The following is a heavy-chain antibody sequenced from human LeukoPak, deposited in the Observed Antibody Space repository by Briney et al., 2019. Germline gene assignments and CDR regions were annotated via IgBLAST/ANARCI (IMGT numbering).Heavy chain of an antibody. CDR2: INPNSGGT. D-gene: IGHD3-10*01. Sequence: ASVKASCKASGYTFTGYYMHWVRQAPGQGLEWMGWINPNSGGTYYGQKFQGRVTMTRDTSITTAYMELNRLRSDDTAVYYRARDPTYYYGSGSSGNWFDPWGRGTLVTVSS. CDR1: GYTFTGYY. V-gene: IGHV1-2*02. J-gene: IGHJ5*02. CDR3: ARDPTYYYGSGSSGNWFDP.